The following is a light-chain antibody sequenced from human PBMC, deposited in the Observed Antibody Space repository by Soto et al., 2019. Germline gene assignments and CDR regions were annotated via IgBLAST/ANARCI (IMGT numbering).Light chain of an antibody. J-gene: IGKJ1*01. V-gene: IGKV1-5*01. CDR1: QSISSW. Sequence: DIQMTQSPSTLSATAGDRVTITCRASQSISSWLAWYQHKPVKAPKLLIYDASNLDSGVTSRFSGSGSGTEFSLTISNLQPDDCPTYYCQQYENYWTFGQGTRVEIK. CDR2: DAS. CDR3: QQYENYWT.